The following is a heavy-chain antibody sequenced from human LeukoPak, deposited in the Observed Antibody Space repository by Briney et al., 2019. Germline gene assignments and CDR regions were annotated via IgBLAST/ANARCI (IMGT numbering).Heavy chain of an antibody. Sequence: ASVKVSCKASGGTLSSYPVSWVRQAPGQGLEWMGWISAYNGNTNYAQKFQGRVTMTRDTSISTAYMELSRLRSDDTAVYYCARVAQVQLEREGFDPWGQGTLVTVSS. D-gene: IGHD1-1*01. CDR2: ISAYNGNT. J-gene: IGHJ5*02. V-gene: IGHV1-2*02. CDR1: GGTLSSYP. CDR3: ARVAQVQLEREGFDP.